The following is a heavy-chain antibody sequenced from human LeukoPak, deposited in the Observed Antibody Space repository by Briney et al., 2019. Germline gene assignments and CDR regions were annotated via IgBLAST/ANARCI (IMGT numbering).Heavy chain of an antibody. V-gene: IGHV4-34*01. CDR3: ARKRIQLWLDY. CDR2: INHSGST. Sequence: PSETLSLTCAVYGGSFSGYYWSWLRQPPGKGLEWIGEINHSGSTNYNPSLKSRVTISVDTSKNQFSLKLSSVTAADTAVYYCARKRIQLWLDYWGQGTLVTVSS. D-gene: IGHD5-18*01. CDR1: GGSFSGYY. J-gene: IGHJ4*02.